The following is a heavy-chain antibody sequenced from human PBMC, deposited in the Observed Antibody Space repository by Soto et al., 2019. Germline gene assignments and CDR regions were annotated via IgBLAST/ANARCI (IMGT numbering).Heavy chain of an antibody. CDR1: GFTFSDFY. J-gene: IGHJ4*02. CDR2: ISSGSTNI. Sequence: QVQLVESGGGLVKPGGSLRLSCAASGFTFSDFYMSWILQAPGKGLEWISYISSGSTNIFYPDSVKGRFTVSRDNAKNSVYLQRDSLRAEDTAVYYCARDRSAAGSDYWGQGPLVTVSS. V-gene: IGHV3-11*01. D-gene: IGHD1-26*01. CDR3: ARDRSAAGSDY.